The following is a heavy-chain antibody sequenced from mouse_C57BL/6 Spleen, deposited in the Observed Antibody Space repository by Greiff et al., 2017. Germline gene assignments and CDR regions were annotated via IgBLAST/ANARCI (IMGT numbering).Heavy chain of an antibody. CDR2: INPNNGGT. V-gene: IGHV1-26*01. D-gene: IGHD2-3*01. CDR1: GYTFTDYY. Sequence: EVKLQQSGPELVKPGASVKISCKASGYTFTDYYMNWVKQSHGKSLEWIGDINPNNGGTSYNQKFKGKATLTVDKSSSTAYMELRSLTSEDSAVYYCAIQDGYYFDVWGTGTTVTVSS. CDR3: AIQDGYYFDV. J-gene: IGHJ1*03.